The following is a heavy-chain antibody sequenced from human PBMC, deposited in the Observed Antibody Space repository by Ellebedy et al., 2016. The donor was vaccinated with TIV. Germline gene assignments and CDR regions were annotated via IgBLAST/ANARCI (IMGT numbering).Heavy chain of an antibody. D-gene: IGHD2-21*02. CDR1: GYSFTNSW. CDR2: IYPGDSDT. V-gene: IGHV5-51*01. Sequence: GESLKISCEASGYSFTNSWIGWVRQMPGKGLEWMGIIYPGDSDTRYSPSFQGQVTISADKSISTAYLQWSSLKASDTAMYYCATSFCGGDCYFDYWGQGTLVTVSS. J-gene: IGHJ4*02. CDR3: ATSFCGGDCYFDY.